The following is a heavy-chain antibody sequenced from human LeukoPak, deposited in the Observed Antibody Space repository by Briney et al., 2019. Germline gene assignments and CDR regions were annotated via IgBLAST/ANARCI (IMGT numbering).Heavy chain of an antibody. D-gene: IGHD6-19*01. CDR2: INHSGST. CDR1: GGSFSGYY. J-gene: IGHJ4*02. Sequence: SETLSLTCAVYGGSFSGYYWSWIRQPPGKGLEWIGEINHSGSTNCNPSLRSRVTISVDTSKNQFSLKLSSVTAADTAVYYCARVIAVAGTRFDYWGQGTLVTVSS. CDR3: ARVIAVAGTRFDY. V-gene: IGHV4-34*01.